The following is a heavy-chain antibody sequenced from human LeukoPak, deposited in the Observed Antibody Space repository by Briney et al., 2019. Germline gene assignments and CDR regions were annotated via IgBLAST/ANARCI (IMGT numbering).Heavy chain of an antibody. CDR2: IYYSGNT. J-gene: IGHJ6*02. Sequence: SETLSLTCIVSGGPISSYYWSWIRQPPGKGLEWIGYIYYSGNTNYNPSLKSRVTISVDTSKNQFSLKLSSVTAADTAVYYCARDTLTASPGSWSVSYYGTDVWGQGTTVTVSS. D-gene: IGHD6-13*01. V-gene: IGHV4-59*01. CDR1: GGPISSYY. CDR3: ARDTLTASPGSWSVSYYGTDV.